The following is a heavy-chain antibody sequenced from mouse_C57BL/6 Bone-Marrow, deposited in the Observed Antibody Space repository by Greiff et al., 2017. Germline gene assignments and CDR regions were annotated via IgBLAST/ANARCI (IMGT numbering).Heavy chain of an antibody. Sequence: VQLQESGPELVKPGASVKISCKASGYAFSSSWMNWVKQRPGKGLEWIGRIYPGDGDTNYNGKFKGKATLTADKSSSTAYMQLSSLTSEDSAVYLCVRGYYFSFAYWGQGTLVTVSS. CDR2: IYPGDGDT. CDR3: VRGYYFSFAY. J-gene: IGHJ3*01. V-gene: IGHV1-82*01. CDR1: GYAFSSSW. D-gene: IGHD2-1*01.